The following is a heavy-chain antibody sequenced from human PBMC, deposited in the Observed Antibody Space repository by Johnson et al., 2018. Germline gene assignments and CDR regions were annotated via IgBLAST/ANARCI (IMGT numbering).Heavy chain of an antibody. Sequence: VQLVQSGGGLVQPGGSLRLSCAASGFTFSSYAMSWVRQAPGKGLEWVSAISGSGGSTYYADSVKGRFTISRDISKNTLYLQMNSLRAADTAVYYCAKRYATGGGTAMVRRYYYYYMDVWGKGTTVTVAS. D-gene: IGHD5-18*01. V-gene: IGHV3-23*04. CDR1: GFTFSSYA. CDR3: AKRYATGGGTAMVRRYYYYYMDV. J-gene: IGHJ6*03. CDR2: ISGSGGST.